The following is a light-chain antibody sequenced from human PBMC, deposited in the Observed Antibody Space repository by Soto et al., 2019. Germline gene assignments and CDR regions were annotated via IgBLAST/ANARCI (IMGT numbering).Light chain of an antibody. V-gene: IGKV3-15*01. CDR2: GAS. CDR3: QQYNNWTPIT. Sequence: EIVMTQSPATLSVSPGVRATLSCRASQSVSSNLAWYQQKPGQAPRLLIYGASTRATGIPARFSGSGSGTEFTLTISSLQSEDFAVYYCQQYNNWTPITFGQGTRLEIK. CDR1: QSVSSN. J-gene: IGKJ5*01.